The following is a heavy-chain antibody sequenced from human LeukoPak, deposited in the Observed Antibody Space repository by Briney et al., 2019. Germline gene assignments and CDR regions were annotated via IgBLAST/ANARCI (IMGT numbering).Heavy chain of an antibody. D-gene: IGHD3-22*01. J-gene: IGHJ4*02. CDR1: GYTFTTYD. CDR3: ARTKPDNSEMYN. V-gene: IGHV1-8*03. CDR2: MNPNSGNT. Sequence: ASVKVSCEASGYTFTTYDINWVRQAAGQGLEWMGWMNPNSGNTGYAQKFQGRLTITRDASISTAYMELSSLRSDDTAVYYCARTKPDNSEMYNWGQGTLVTVSS.